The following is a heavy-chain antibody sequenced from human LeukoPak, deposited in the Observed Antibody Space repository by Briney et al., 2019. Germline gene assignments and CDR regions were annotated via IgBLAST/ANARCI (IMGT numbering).Heavy chain of an antibody. V-gene: IGHV4-39*07. J-gene: IGHJ4*02. Sequence: SETLSLTCTVSGGSISSSNYYWGWIRQPPGKGLEWIASIYYSGSTYYNPSLKSRVTISVDTSKKQFSLKLSSVTAADTAVYYYASSYGYWYYFDYWGQGTLVTVSS. D-gene: IGHD4-17*01. CDR1: GGSISSSNYY. CDR3: ASSYGYWYYFDY. CDR2: IYYSGST.